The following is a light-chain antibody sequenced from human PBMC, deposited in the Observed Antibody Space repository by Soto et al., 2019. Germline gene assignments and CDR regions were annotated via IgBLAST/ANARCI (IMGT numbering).Light chain of an antibody. CDR1: SSDVGSYNL. CDR3: CSYAGSSTPYVV. J-gene: IGLJ2*01. CDR2: EGS. Sequence: QSVLTQPASVSGSPGQSITISCTGTSSDVGSYNLVSWYQQHPGKAPKLMIYEGSKRPSGVSNRFSGSKSGNTASLTISGLQAEDEADYYCCSYAGSSTPYVVFGGGTKVTV. V-gene: IGLV2-23*01.